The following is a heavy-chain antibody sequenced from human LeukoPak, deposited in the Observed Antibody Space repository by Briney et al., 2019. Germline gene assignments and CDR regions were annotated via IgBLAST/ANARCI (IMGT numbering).Heavy chain of an antibody. D-gene: IGHD3-3*01. CDR1: GYTFTSNY. CDR2: FDPEDGET. CDR3: ATVDFRYGMDV. J-gene: IGHJ6*02. V-gene: IGHV1-24*01. Sequence: ASVKVSCKASGYTFTSNYIHWVRQAPGKGLEWMGGFDPEDGETIYAQKFQGRVTMTEDTSTDTAYMELSSLRSEDTAVYYCATVDFRYGMDVWGQGTTVAVSS.